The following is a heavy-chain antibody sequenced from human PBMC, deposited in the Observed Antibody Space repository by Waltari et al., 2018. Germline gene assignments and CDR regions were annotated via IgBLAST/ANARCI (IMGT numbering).Heavy chain of an antibody. CDR2: VNPTSGDT. J-gene: IGHJ5*01. CDR1: GYMFTAHN. V-gene: IGHV1-2*02. D-gene: IGHD5-12*01. CDR3: ARESERGYDLDS. Sequence: VQLVQSGIEVKKPGASVKVSCEASGYMFTAHNIHWVRQAPGQGLEWMGWVNPTSGDTGSTQKFRGRLSMTRDASTSTAFMDLSGLTSDDTAVYYCARESERGYDLDSWGQGTLV.